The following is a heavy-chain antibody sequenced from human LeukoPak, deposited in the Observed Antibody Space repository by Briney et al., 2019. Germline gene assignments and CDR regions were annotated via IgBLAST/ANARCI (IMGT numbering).Heavy chain of an antibody. CDR2: ISYDGTNK. J-gene: IGHJ3*02. CDR3: AREGCFDSSGYNDALDI. Sequence: GGSLRLSCEASGFTFSAYAMTWVRQAPGKGLEWVTFISYDGTNKYYADSVKGRFTISRDNSKNTLYLHVNSLRGEDTAVYYCAREGCFDSSGYNDALDIWGQGTMVTVSS. V-gene: IGHV3-30*03. D-gene: IGHD3-22*01. CDR1: GFTFSAYA.